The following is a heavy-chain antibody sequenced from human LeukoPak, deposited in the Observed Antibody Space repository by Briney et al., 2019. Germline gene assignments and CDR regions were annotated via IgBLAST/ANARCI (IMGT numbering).Heavy chain of an antibody. CDR1: GFTFSSYG. D-gene: IGHD1-26*01. Sequence: GGSLRLSCAASGFTFSSYGMHWVRQAPGKGLEWVAVIWYGGSNKYYADSVKGRFTISRDNSKNTLYLQMNSLRAEDTAVYYCAKEGSGSYFDYWGQGTLVTVSS. J-gene: IGHJ4*02. CDR2: IWYGGSNK. V-gene: IGHV3-30*02. CDR3: AKEGSGSYFDY.